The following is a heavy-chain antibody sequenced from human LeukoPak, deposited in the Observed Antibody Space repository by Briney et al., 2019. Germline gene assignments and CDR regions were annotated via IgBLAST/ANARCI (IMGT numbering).Heavy chain of an antibody. Sequence: SETLSLTCAVYGGSFSGYYWSWIRQPPGKGLEWIGEINHSGSTNYNPSLKSRVTISVDTSKNQFSLKLSSVTAADTAVYYCARAVGAATSNDCWGQGTLVTVSS. CDR3: ARAVGAATSNDC. V-gene: IGHV4-34*01. D-gene: IGHD2-15*01. J-gene: IGHJ4*02. CDR1: GGSFSGYY. CDR2: INHSGST.